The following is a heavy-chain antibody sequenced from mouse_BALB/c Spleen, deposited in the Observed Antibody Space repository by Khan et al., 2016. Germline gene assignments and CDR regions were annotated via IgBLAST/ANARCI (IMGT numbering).Heavy chain of an antibody. CDR2: IRLKSNNYAT. D-gene: IGHD2-13*01. J-gene: IGHJ4*01. Sequence: EVKLEESGGGLVQPGGSMKLSCVATGFTFSNYWMNWVRQSPEKGLEWVAEIRLKSNNYATHYAESVKGRFTISRDDSKSSVYLQMNNLRAEDTGMCYCTTLDYYYAMDYWGQGTSVTVSS. CDR3: TTLDYYYAMDY. V-gene: IGHV6-6*02. CDR1: GFTFSNYW.